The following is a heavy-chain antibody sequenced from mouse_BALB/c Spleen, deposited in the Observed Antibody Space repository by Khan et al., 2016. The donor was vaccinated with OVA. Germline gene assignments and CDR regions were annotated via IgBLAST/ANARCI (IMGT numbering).Heavy chain of an antibody. V-gene: IGHV1-76*01. J-gene: IGHJ2*01. Sequence: QVQLKQSGAELVRPGASVKLSCKTSGYIFTSYWIHWVKQRSGQGLEWIARIYPGTDNSYYNEKFKDKATLTADKSSSTAYMQLSSLKSEDSDVHFCAREEALYHFDHWGQGTTLTVSS. CDR3: AREEALYHFDH. D-gene: IGHD3-2*02. CDR2: IYPGTDNS. CDR1: GYIFTSYW.